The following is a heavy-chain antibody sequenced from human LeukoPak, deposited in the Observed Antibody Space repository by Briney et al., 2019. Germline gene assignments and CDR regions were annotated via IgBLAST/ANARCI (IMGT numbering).Heavy chain of an antibody. Sequence: ASVKVSCKASGYTFTSYYMHWVRQPPAQGLERMGIINPSGGSTSYAQKFQGRVTMTRDTSTSTVYMELSSLRSEDAAVYYCARDGGITIFGVAYVWGQGTTVTVSS. CDR1: GYTFTSYY. D-gene: IGHD3-3*01. CDR3: ARDGGITIFGVAYV. V-gene: IGHV1-46*01. J-gene: IGHJ6*02. CDR2: INPSGGST.